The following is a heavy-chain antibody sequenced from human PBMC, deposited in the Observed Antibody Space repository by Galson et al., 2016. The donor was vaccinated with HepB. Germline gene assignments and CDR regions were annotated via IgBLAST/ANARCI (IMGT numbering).Heavy chain of an antibody. V-gene: IGHV3-33*01. J-gene: IGHJ6*02. CDR2: IWYDGRNK. Sequence: SLRLSCAASGFTFNNYGMHWVRQAPGKGLEWVALIWYDGRNKYYADSVKGRFTISRDNSKNTLYLQMNSLRAEDTAVYYCVRDRAARDTVYYYGMTSGAKGPRSPSP. CDR3: VRDRAARDTVYYYGMTS. CDR1: GFTFNNYG. D-gene: IGHD6-25*01.